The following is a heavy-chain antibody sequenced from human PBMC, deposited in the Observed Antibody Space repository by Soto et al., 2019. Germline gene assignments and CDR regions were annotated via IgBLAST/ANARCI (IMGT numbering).Heavy chain of an antibody. D-gene: IGHD6-13*01. Sequence: GSGPTLVNPTQTLTLTCTFSGFPLSTSGMCVSWIRQPPGKALEWLARIDWDDDKYYSTSLKTRLTISKDTSKNQVVLTMTNMDPVDTATYYCARIYQGIAAAKHGDYYYGMDVWGQGTTVTVSS. V-gene: IGHV2-70*11. CDR2: IDWDDDK. J-gene: IGHJ6*02. CDR3: ARIYQGIAAAKHGDYYYGMDV. CDR1: GFPLSTSGMC.